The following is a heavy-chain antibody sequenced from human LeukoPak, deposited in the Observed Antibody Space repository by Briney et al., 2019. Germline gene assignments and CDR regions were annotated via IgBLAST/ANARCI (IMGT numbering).Heavy chain of an antibody. CDR3: ARRGYSYGYYDY. Sequence: SQTLSLTCTVSGGSISSGGYYWSWIRQHPGKGLEWIGYIYYSGSTYYNPSLKSRVTISVDTSKNQFSLKLSSVTAADTAVYYCARRGYSYGYYDYWGQGTLVTVSS. CDR1: GGSISSGGYY. J-gene: IGHJ4*02. D-gene: IGHD5-18*01. V-gene: IGHV4-31*03. CDR2: IYYSGST.